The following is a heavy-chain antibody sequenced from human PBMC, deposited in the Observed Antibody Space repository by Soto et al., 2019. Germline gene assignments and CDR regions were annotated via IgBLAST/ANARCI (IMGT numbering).Heavy chain of an antibody. V-gene: IGHV4-30-2*01. CDR1: GGSISSGGYS. CDR3: ARESGAGATNWFDP. D-gene: IGHD1-26*01. Sequence: PSETLSLTCAVSGGSISSGGYSWRWIRQPPGKGLEWIGDINHGGSTYYSPSLKSRVTISVDRPKNQFSLDLRFVTAADTAVYYCARESGAGATNWFDPWGRGTLVTVSS. CDR2: INHGGST. J-gene: IGHJ5*02.